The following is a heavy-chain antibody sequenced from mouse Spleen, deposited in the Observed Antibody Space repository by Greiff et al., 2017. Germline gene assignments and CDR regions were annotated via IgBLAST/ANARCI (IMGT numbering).Heavy chain of an antibody. CDR1: GYTFTDYY. CDR2: INPYNGGT. J-gene: IGHJ4*01. Sequence: EVKLMESGPVLVKPGASVKMSCKASGYTFTDYYMNWVKQSHGKSLEWIGVINPYNGGTSYNQKFKGKATLTVDKSSSTAYMELNSLTSEDSAVYYCARESDGYAMDYWGQGTSVTVSS. V-gene: IGHV1-19*01. CDR3: ARESDGYAMDY.